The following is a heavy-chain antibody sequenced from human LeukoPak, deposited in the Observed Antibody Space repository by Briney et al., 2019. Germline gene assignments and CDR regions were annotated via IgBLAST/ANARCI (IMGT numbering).Heavy chain of an antibody. CDR1: GFTFSSYS. J-gene: IGHJ5*02. CDR3: ARAYCSSTSCYANWFDP. V-gene: IGHV3-48*01. Sequence: PGGSLRLSCAASGFTFSSYSMNWVRQAPGKGLEWVSYISSSSSTIYYADSVKGRFTISRDNAKNSLYLQMNSLRAEDTAVYYCARAYCSSTSCYANWFDPWGQGTLVTVSS. D-gene: IGHD2-2*01. CDR2: ISSSSSTI.